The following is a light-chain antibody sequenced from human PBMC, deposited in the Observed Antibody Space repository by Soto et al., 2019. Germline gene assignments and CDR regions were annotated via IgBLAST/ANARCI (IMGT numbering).Light chain of an antibody. V-gene: IGKV1-39*01. Sequence: DIQMTQSPSSLSASVGDRVTITCRASQSISSYLNWYQQKPGKAPKLLIYAASSLQSGVPSRFSGSGSGTDFTLTISSLQPEDFATYYCQQSYSTPITFGQVARLENK. CDR2: AAS. J-gene: IGKJ5*01. CDR3: QQSYSTPIT. CDR1: QSISSY.